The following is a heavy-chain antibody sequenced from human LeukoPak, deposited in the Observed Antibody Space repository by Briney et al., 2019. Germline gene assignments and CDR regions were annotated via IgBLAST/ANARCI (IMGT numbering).Heavy chain of an antibody. CDR1: GGTFSSYA. V-gene: IGHV1-69*13. CDR2: IIPIFGTA. D-gene: IGHD2-2*01. CDR3: ASSSSIHIYGMDV. Sequence: ASVKVSCKASGGTFSSYAISWVRQAPGQGLEWMGGIIPIFGTANYAQKFQGRVSITADESTSTAYIELSSLRSEDTAVCYCASSSSIHIYGMDVWGKGTTVTVSS. J-gene: IGHJ6*04.